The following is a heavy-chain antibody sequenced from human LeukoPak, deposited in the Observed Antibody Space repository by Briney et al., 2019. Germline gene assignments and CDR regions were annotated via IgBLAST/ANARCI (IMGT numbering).Heavy chain of an antibody. D-gene: IGHD3-10*01. CDR1: GYTFTGYY. J-gene: IGHJ4*02. Sequence: ASVKVSCKASGYTFTGYYMHWVRQAPGQGLEWMGWINPNSGGINYAQKFQGRVTMTRDTSISTAYMELSRLRSDDTAVYYCAWTMVRGVGFFDYWGQGTLVTVSS. CDR3: AWTMVRGVGFFDY. CDR2: INPNSGGI. V-gene: IGHV1-2*02.